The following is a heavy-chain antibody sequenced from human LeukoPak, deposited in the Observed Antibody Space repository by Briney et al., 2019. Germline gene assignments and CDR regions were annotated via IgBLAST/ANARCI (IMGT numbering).Heavy chain of an antibody. CDR1: GYSTSSGHY. D-gene: IGHD5-24*01. J-gene: IGHJ4*02. CDR2: MYKSGST. Sequence: SETLSLTCDVSGYSTSSGHYWGWIRQSPGKGLEWIASMYKSGSTYFKSSLKSRVTISLDTPKNQFSLTLNSVTAADTAIYYCARHVYGRHQLQSYHFDYWGQGTLVTVSS. V-gene: IGHV4-38-2*01. CDR3: ARHVYGRHQLQSYHFDY.